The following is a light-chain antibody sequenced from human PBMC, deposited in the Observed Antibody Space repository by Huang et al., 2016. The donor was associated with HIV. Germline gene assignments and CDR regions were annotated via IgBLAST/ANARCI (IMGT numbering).Light chain of an antibody. CDR3: QKYNSAPVT. Sequence: DIQMTQSPSSLSASVGDRVTITCRASQGFSNYLAWYQQKPGKVPKLLIYAASTLQSGVPSRFSGSGSATDFTHTSSSLQPEDVATYYCQKYNSAPVTFRPGTKVDIK. V-gene: IGKV1-27*01. CDR1: QGFSNY. J-gene: IGKJ3*01. CDR2: AAS.